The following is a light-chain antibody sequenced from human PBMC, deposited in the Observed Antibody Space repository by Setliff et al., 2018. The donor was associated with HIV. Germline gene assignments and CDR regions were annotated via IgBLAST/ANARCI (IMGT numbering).Light chain of an antibody. CDR2: YDS. V-gene: IGLV3-21*04. Sequence: SYELTQPPSVSVAPGQTARITCEGDNLDGKRVQWYQQRPGQAPVLGIYYDSDRPSGIPERFAGSNSGNTATLTITRVEVGDEADYYGQVWDSSSDHQVFGSGTKVTVL. CDR3: QVWDSSSDHQV. CDR1: NLDGKR. J-gene: IGLJ1*01.